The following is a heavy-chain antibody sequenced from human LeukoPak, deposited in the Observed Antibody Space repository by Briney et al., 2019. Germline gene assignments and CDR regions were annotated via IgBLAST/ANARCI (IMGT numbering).Heavy chain of an antibody. D-gene: IGHD3-10*01. CDR1: GLTFNSYW. CDR2: INGDASNT. CDR3: AKAPPGKFDP. Sequence: PGGSLRLSCAASGLTFNSYWMHWVRQVAGKGLVWVARINGDASNTTYADSVKGRFTISRDNSKNTLYLQMNSLRAEDTAVYYCAKAPPGKFDPWGQGTLVTVSS. V-gene: IGHV3-74*03. J-gene: IGHJ5*02.